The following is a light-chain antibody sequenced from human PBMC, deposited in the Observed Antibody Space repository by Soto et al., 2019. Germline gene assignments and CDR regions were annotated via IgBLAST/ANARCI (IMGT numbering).Light chain of an antibody. J-gene: IGKJ1*01. CDR3: HHCANSVWT. CDR2: AAS. V-gene: IGKV3-20*01. CDR1: QSVSSNN. Sequence: EIVLTQSPGTLSLSPGERATLSCRASQSVSSNNLDWYQQKPGQAPRLLIYAASRRAAGTPDRFSGSESGTDFTLSISRLEAEDFAVYYCHHCANSVWTFGQGTKVAIK.